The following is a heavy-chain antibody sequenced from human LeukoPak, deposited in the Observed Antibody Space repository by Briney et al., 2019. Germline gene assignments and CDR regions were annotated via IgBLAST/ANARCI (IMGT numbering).Heavy chain of an antibody. D-gene: IGHD3-22*01. CDR3: ARMLDSSGYYNDAFDI. CDR1: GYTFTSYG. Sequence: ASVKVSCKASGYTFTSYGISWVRQAPGQGLEWMGWISAYNGNTNYAQKLQGRVTMTTDTSTSTAYMELRSLRSDDTAVYYCARMLDSSGYYNDAFDIWGQGTMVTVSS. J-gene: IGHJ3*02. V-gene: IGHV1-18*01. CDR2: ISAYNGNT.